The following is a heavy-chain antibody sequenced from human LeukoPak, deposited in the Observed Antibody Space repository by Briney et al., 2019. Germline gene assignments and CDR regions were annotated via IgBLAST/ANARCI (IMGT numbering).Heavy chain of an antibody. CDR3: ARVAIVPAALTQDYYYYYGMDV. Sequence: ASVKVSCKASGYTFTSYYMHWVRQAPGQGLEWMGIINPSGGSTSYAQKFQGRVTMTRDTSTSTVYMELSSLRSEDTAVCYCARVAIVPAALTQDYYYYYGMDVWGQGTTVTVSS. CDR2: INPSGGST. J-gene: IGHJ6*02. D-gene: IGHD2-2*01. CDR1: GYTFTSYY. V-gene: IGHV1-46*01.